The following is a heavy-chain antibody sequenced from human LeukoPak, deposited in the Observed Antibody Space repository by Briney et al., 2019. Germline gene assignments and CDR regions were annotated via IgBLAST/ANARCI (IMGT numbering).Heavy chain of an antibody. Sequence: ASVKVSCKASGYTFTGYYIHWVRQAPGQGLEWMGWISAYNGNTNYAQRLQGRVTMTTDTSTSTAYMELRSLRSDDTAVYYCASLAVGATPAEYFQHWGQGTLVTVSS. J-gene: IGHJ1*01. D-gene: IGHD1-26*01. CDR3: ASLAVGATPAEYFQH. CDR2: ISAYNGNT. V-gene: IGHV1-18*04. CDR1: GYTFTGYY.